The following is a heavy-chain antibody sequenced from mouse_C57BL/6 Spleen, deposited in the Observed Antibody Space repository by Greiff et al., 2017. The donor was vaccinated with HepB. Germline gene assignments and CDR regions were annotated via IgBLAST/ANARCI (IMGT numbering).Heavy chain of an antibody. CDR3: ARRGQLSPFAY. CDR2: IYPGSGST. D-gene: IGHD3-2*02. V-gene: IGHV1-55*01. J-gene: IGHJ3*01. Sequence: VPLQQPWSELVKPLSSVQISCTASCYTFTFYLLTWVMPSPGQGLEWIGVIYPGSGSTNYNEKFKSKATLTVDTSSSTAYMQLSSLTSEDSAVYYCARRGQLSPFAYWGQGTLVTVSA. CDR1: CYTFTFYL.